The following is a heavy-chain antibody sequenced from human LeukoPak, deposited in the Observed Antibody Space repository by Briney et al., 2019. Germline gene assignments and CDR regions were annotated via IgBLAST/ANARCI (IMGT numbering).Heavy chain of an antibody. CDR2: IRQDDSEK. D-gene: IGHD4-23*01. V-gene: IGHV3-7*01. CDR3: ATDRKVGTWDSRINY. Sequence: GGSLRLSCSASGFTFSDYWMMWVRQAPGKGLEWVGNIRQDDSEKNYVDTVKGRFTISRDNAKFSLYLQMNSLRAEDTAIYYCATDRKVGTWDSRINYWGQGTLVTVSS. J-gene: IGHJ4*02. CDR1: GFTFSDYW.